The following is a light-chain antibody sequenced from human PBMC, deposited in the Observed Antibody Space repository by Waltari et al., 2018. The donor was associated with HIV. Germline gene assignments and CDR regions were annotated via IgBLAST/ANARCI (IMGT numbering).Light chain of an antibody. CDR3: CSYAGSSTLL. J-gene: IGLJ3*02. V-gene: IGLV2-23*02. Sequence: QSALTQPASVSGSPGQSITISCIGTSSDVGGYRYVSWYQHHPGKAPKLMIYDVSERPSGVSNRFSGSKSGNTASLTISGLQAEDEADYYCCSYAGSSTLLFGGGTKVTVL. CDR1: SSDVGGYRY. CDR2: DVS.